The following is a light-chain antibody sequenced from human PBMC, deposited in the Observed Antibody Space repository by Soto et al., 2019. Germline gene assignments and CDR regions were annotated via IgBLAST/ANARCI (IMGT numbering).Light chain of an antibody. V-gene: IGKV3-15*01. J-gene: IGKJ3*01. CDR2: GAS. CDR1: HSVSSN. CDR3: QQYNNRPFT. Sequence: EIVMTQSPATLSVSPGERATLSCRASHSVSSNLAWYQQKPGQAPRLLISGASTRATGIPARFSGSGSGTEFTPTISSLESEDFAVYYCQQYNNRPFTFGPGTKVDIK.